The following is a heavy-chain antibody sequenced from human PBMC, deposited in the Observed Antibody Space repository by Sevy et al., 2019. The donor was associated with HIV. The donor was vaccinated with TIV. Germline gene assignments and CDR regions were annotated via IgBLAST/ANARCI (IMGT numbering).Heavy chain of an antibody. Sequence: GGSLRLSCAASGFTFSSYAMHWVRQAPGNGLEWVSAISNSGSDTKYAGSVKGRFTISRDNSKNTLYVQMNSLSAEDTAVYYCAKDRITVIGDAFDLSGQGTLVTVSS. CDR1: GFTFSSYA. V-gene: IGHV3-23*01. CDR3: AKDRITVIGDAFDL. CDR2: ISNSGSDT. D-gene: IGHD4-17*01. J-gene: IGHJ3*01.